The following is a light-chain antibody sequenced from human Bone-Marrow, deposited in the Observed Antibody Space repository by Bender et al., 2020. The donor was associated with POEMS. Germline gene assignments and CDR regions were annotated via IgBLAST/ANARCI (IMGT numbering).Light chain of an antibody. J-gene: IGLJ2*01. Sequence: SDDLTQPPSVSVSPGQTATITCSGDGLANKDICWYQKKSGQAPVLVIFESAMGPSGIPQRFSGSKSGNTDSLTISETQVVAEADYFCQAWDSSAVVFGGGTKLTVL. CDR3: QAWDSSAVV. CDR2: ESA. V-gene: IGLV3-1*01. CDR1: GLANKD.